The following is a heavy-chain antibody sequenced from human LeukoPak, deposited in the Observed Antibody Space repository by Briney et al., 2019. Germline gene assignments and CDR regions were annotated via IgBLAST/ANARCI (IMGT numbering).Heavy chain of an antibody. Sequence: PGGSLRLSCAASGFTFSSYAMSWVRQAPGKGLEWVSAISGSGGSTYYADSVKGRFTISRDNSKNTLYLQMNSPRAGDTAVYYCAKAGGDYGDYYYHYYGMDVWGQGTTVTVSS. CDR1: GFTFSSYA. CDR2: ISGSGGST. CDR3: AKAGGDYGDYYYHYYGMDV. V-gene: IGHV3-23*01. D-gene: IGHD4-17*01. J-gene: IGHJ6*02.